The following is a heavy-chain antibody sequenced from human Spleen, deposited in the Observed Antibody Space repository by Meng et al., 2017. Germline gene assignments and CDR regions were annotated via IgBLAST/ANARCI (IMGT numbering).Heavy chain of an antibody. V-gene: IGHV1-2*02. CDR3: ARGPMVRGVIPSHMEDY. D-gene: IGHD3-10*01. Sequence: ASVKVSCKTSGYTFTNYDINWVRQAPGQGFEWMGWINPNSGGTNYAQKFQGRVTMTRDTSISTAYMELSRLRSDDTAVYYCARGPMVRGVIPSHMEDYWGQGTLVTVSS. J-gene: IGHJ4*02. CDR2: INPNSGGT. CDR1: GYTFTNYD.